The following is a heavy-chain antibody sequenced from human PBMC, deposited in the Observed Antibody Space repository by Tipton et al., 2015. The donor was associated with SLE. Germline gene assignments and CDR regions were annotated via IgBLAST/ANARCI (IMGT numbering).Heavy chain of an antibody. CDR1: GGSISSGGYY. V-gene: IGHV4-31*03. CDR3: ARDNGDSSVDY. J-gene: IGHJ4*02. D-gene: IGHD3-22*01. Sequence: TLSLTCSVSGGSISSGGYYWTWFRQHPGKGLEWIGNIYYSGSTYYNPSLKSRVAISVDTSKNQFSLKLSSVTAADTAVYYCARDNGDSSVDYWGQGTLVTVSS. CDR2: IYYSGST.